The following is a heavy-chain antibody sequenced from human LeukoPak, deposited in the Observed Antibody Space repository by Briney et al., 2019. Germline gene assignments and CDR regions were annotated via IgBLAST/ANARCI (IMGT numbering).Heavy chain of an antibody. J-gene: IGHJ3*02. CDR1: GFTFSSYA. D-gene: IGHD3-10*01. CDR2: ISGSGDST. Sequence: GGSLRLSCAASGFTFSSYAMSWVRQAPGKGLEWVSAISGSGDSTYYADSVKGRFTISRDNSKNTLYLQMNSLRAEDTAVYYCAKDSPYYYGSGSLRGGAFDIWGQGTMVTVSS. CDR3: AKDSPYYYGSGSLRGGAFDI. V-gene: IGHV3-23*01.